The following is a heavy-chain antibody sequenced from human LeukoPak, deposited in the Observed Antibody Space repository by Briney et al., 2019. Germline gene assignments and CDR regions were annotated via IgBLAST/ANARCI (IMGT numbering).Heavy chain of an antibody. V-gene: IGHV1-24*01. CDR3: ATDLPLGVVAATPRTGY. CDR2: FDPEDGET. CDR1: GYTFTGYY. Sequence: ASVKVSCKASGYTFTGYYMHWVRQAPGKGLEWMGGFDPEDGETIYAQNFQSRVTMTEDTSTDTAYMELSSLKSEDTAVYYCATDLPLGVVAATPRTGYWGQGTLVTVSS. D-gene: IGHD2-15*01. J-gene: IGHJ4*02.